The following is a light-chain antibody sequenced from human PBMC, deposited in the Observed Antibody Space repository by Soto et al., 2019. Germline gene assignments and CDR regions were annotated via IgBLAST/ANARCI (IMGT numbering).Light chain of an antibody. CDR1: QSVSSSF. Sequence: EIVLTQSPGTLSLSPGERATLSCRASQSVSSSFLAWYQQKPGQAPRLLIYGASSRATGIPDRFGGSGSGTDFPLTISRLEPEELAVYYCQQYDSSPRTFGQGTKVEVK. CDR2: GAS. J-gene: IGKJ1*01. V-gene: IGKV3-20*01. CDR3: QQYDSSPRT.